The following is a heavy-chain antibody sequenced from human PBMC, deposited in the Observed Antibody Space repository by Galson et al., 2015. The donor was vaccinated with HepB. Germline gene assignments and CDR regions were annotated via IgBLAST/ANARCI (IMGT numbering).Heavy chain of an antibody. V-gene: IGHV3-11*06. J-gene: IGHJ4*02. D-gene: IGHD1-26*01. CDR1: GFTFSDYY. CDR3: AREAEWELPWFDY. CDR2: ISSSSSYT. Sequence: SLRLSCAASGFTFSDYYMSWIRQAPGKGLEWVSYISSSSSYTNYADSVKGRFTISRDNAKNSLYLQMNSLRAEDTAVYYCAREAEWELPWFDYWGQGTLVTVSS.